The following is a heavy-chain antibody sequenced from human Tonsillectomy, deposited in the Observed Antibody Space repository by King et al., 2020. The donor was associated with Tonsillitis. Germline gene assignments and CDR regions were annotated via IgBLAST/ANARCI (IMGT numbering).Heavy chain of an antibody. CDR2: IYYSGST. Sequence: QLQESGPGLVKPSETLSLTCTVSGGSISSYYWSWIRQPPGKGLEWIGYIYYSGSTNYNPSLKSPAPISVDTSKNQFSLKLRSVTAADTAVFYCARDTYYYGSGSFSGDGHYYYCMDVWGRGTTVTVSS. J-gene: IGHJ6*03. CDR1: GGSISSYY. V-gene: IGHV4-59*13. CDR3: ARDTYYYGSGSFSGDGHYYYCMDV. D-gene: IGHD3-10*01.